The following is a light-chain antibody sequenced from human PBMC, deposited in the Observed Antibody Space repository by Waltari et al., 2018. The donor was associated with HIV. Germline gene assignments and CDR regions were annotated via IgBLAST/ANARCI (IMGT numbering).Light chain of an antibody. CDR2: KDN. Sequence: RITCSGDALPKRYSYWYQQKSGQAPVLVIYKDNKRPSGITERFSGSSSGTMATLTISGAQVEDEADYYCYSTDNNGDRGVFGGGTKVSVL. V-gene: IGLV3-10*01. CDR3: YSTDNNGDRGV. J-gene: IGLJ2*01. CDR1: ALPKRY.